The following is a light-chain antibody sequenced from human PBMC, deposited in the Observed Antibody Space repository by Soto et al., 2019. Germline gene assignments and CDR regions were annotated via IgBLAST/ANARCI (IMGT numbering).Light chain of an antibody. CDR1: SNDVGGYNY. J-gene: IGLJ1*01. CDR3: SSYTRSYTYV. CDR2: EVS. Sequence: QSVLTQPASVSGSPGQSITISCTGTSNDVGGYNYVSWFQHHPGKAPQLMIYEVSNRPSGVSDRFSGSKSGNTASLTISGLQAEDEADYYCSSYTRSYTYVFGTGTKLTVL. V-gene: IGLV2-14*01.